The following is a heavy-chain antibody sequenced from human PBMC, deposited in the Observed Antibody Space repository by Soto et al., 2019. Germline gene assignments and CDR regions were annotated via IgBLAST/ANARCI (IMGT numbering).Heavy chain of an antibody. Sequence: HPGGSLRLSCAASGFTFSSYGMHWVRQAPGKGLEWVAVISYDGSNKYYADSVKGRFTISRDNSKNTLYLQMNSLRAEDTAVYYCAKDGTYYDFWRANYYYYYGMDVWGQGTTVTVSS. CDR1: GFTFSSYG. CDR3: AKDGTYYDFWRANYYYYYGMDV. V-gene: IGHV3-30*18. D-gene: IGHD3-3*01. J-gene: IGHJ6*02. CDR2: ISYDGSNK.